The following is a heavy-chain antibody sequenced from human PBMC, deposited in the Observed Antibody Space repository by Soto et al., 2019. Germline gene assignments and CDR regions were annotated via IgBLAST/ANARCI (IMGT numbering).Heavy chain of an antibody. J-gene: IGHJ4*02. V-gene: IGHV3-23*01. D-gene: IGHD6-13*01. Sequence: EVQLLESGGGLVQPGGSLRLSCAASGFTFSSYAMSWVRQAPGKGLEWVSAISGSGGSTYYADSVKGRFIISRDNSKNTLYLQMNSLRAEDTAVYYCAKGSSSWYERFDYWGQGTLVTVSS. CDR1: GFTFSSYA. CDR3: AKGSSSWYERFDY. CDR2: ISGSGGST.